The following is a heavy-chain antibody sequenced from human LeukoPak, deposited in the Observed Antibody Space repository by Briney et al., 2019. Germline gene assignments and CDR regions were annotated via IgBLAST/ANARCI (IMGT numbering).Heavy chain of an antibody. D-gene: IGHD1-1*01. V-gene: IGHV1-2*04. Sequence: ASVKVSCKASGYTFTGYYMHWVRQAPGQGLEWMGWINPNSGGTNYAQKFQGWVTMTRDTSISTAYMELSRLRSDDTAVYYCARGLERHQPHNWFDPWGQGTLVTVSS. CDR3: ARGLERHQPHNWFDP. CDR1: GYTFTGYY. CDR2: INPNSGGT. J-gene: IGHJ5*02.